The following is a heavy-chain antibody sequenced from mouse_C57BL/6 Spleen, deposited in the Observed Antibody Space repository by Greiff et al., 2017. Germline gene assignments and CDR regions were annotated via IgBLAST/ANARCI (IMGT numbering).Heavy chain of an antibody. Sequence: VQLQQSGPELVKPGASVKISCKASGYAFSSSWMNWVKQRPGKGLEWIGRIYPGDGDTNYNGKFKGKATLTADKSSSTAYMQLSSLTSEDSAVYFCARGETDYWGQGTTLTVSS. CDR3: ARGETDY. V-gene: IGHV1-82*01. CDR1: GYAFSSSW. CDR2: IYPGDGDT. J-gene: IGHJ2*01.